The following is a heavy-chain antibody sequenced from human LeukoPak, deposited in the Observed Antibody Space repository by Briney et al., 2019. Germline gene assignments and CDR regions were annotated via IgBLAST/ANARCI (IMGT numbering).Heavy chain of an antibody. D-gene: IGHD2-2*01. J-gene: IGHJ4*02. V-gene: IGHV3-21*01. CDR3: ARDSRYCSSTNCYHDY. CDR1: GFTFSSYN. Sequence: GGSLRLSCAASGFTFSSYNMNWVRQAPGKGLEWVSSISSSSSFIYYADSLKGRFTISRDNAKNSLYLQMNSLRAEDTAVYYCARDSRYCSSTNCYHDYWGQGTLSPSPQ. CDR2: ISSSSSFI.